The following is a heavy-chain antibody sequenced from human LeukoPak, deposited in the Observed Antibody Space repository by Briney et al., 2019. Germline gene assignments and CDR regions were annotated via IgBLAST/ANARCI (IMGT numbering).Heavy chain of an antibody. Sequence: GGSLRLSCAASGFTFSSYSMNWVRQAPGKGLEWVSSISSSSSYIYYADSVKGRFAISRDNAKNSLYLQMNSLRADDTAVYYCARQRGDILTGYYMPRGFDYWGQGTLVTVSS. CDR2: ISSSSSYI. CDR1: GFTFSSYS. J-gene: IGHJ4*02. CDR3: ARQRGDILTGYYMPRGFDY. D-gene: IGHD3-9*01. V-gene: IGHV3-21*01.